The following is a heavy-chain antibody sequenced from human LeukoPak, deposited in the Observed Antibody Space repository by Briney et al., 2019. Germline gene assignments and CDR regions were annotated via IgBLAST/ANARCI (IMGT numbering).Heavy chain of an antibody. D-gene: IGHD3-10*01. CDR2: IIPILGTP. Sequence: ASVKVSCKASGYTFNNYAISWLRQAPGQGLEWMGGIIPILGTPNYAQKFQGRVTITADESTSTAYMELSSLRSEDTAVYYCARGPHYYGSGSPYYYYYMDVWGKGTTVTVSS. J-gene: IGHJ6*03. CDR1: GYTFNNYA. CDR3: ARGPHYYGSGSPYYYYYMDV. V-gene: IGHV1-69*13.